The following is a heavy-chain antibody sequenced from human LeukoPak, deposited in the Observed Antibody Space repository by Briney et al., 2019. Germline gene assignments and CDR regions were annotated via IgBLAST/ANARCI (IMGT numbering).Heavy chain of an antibody. V-gene: IGHV1-69*13. Sequence: ASVKVSCKASGGTFSSYAISWVRQAPGQGREWMGGMIPIFGTANYAQKFQGRVTITADESTSTAYMELSSLRSEDTAVYCCAVIPRYDFWSINNSFDYWGQGTLVTVSS. CDR1: GGTFSSYA. CDR3: AVIPRYDFWSINNSFDY. CDR2: MIPIFGTA. J-gene: IGHJ4*02. D-gene: IGHD3-3*01.